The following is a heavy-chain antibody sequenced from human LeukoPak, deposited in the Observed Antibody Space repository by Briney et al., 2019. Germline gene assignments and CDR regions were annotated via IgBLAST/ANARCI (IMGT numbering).Heavy chain of an antibody. CDR3: ARDQYYYDSSGYYGNFDY. CDR1: GFTFSDYY. V-gene: IGHV3-11*04. J-gene: IGHJ4*02. CDR2: ISNSGSAI. D-gene: IGHD3-22*01. Sequence: GGSLRLSCAASGFTFSDYYMTWIRQAPGKGLEWFSFISNSGSAIYYADSVKGRFTISRDNAKNSLYLQMNSLRAEDTAVYYCARDQYYYDSSGYYGNFDYWGQGTLVTVSS.